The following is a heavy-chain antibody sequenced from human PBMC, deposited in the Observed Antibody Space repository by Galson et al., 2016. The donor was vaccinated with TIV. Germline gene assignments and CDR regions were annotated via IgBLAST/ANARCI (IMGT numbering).Heavy chain of an antibody. Sequence: SLRLSCAASGFTFSDYYMNCIRQAPGKGLEWVSYISTGGGTVFYADSVQGRFTISRDNARNSLYLQMDSLRAGDTAIYFCARAKTMRLADYYFGMDVWGQGTTVTVSS. CDR2: ISTGGGTV. CDR1: GFTFSDYY. J-gene: IGHJ6*02. CDR3: ARAKTMRLADYYFGMDV. D-gene: IGHD3-22*01. V-gene: IGHV3-11*01.